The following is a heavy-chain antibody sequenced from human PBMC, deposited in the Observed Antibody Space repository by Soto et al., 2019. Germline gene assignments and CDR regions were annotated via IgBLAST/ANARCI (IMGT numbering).Heavy chain of an antibody. V-gene: IGHV4-30-4*01. Sequence: LSLSCTVSGGSISSGDYYCSWIRQPPGKGLEWIGYIYYSGSTYYNPSLKSRVTISVDTSKNQFSLKLSSVTAADTAVYYCARERVGDYYYFGMDVWGQGTTVTVSS. J-gene: IGHJ6*02. CDR1: GGSISSGDYY. CDR2: IYYSGST. CDR3: ARERVGDYYYFGMDV.